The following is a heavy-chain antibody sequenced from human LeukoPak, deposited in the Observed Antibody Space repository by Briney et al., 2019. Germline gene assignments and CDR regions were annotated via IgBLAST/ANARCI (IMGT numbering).Heavy chain of an antibody. CDR2: IIPILGIA. CDR1: GYSFTSYG. V-gene: IGHV1-69*04. Sequence: ASVKVSCKASGYSFTSYGISWVRQAPGQGLEWMGRIIPILGIANYAQKFQGRVTITADKSTSTAYMELSSLRSEDTAVYYCARDPDSSGWTFDYWGQGTLVTVSS. D-gene: IGHD6-19*01. CDR3: ARDPDSSGWTFDY. J-gene: IGHJ4*02.